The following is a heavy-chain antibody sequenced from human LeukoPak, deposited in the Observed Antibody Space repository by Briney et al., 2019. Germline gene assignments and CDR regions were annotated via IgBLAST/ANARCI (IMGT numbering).Heavy chain of an antibody. CDR2: IHYGGAT. V-gene: IGHV4-39*02. CDR3: ATSKSHFEWFDS. CDR1: GVSISTSSYY. J-gene: IGHJ5*01. Sequence: KPSETLSLTCTVSGVSISTSSYYWGWIRQPPGKGLEWIGNIHYGGATYYNPSLKSRVTISVDTSKNHFSLRLSSVTAADTAVYYCATSKSHFEWFDSWGQGTLLTVSS. D-gene: IGHD4-11*01.